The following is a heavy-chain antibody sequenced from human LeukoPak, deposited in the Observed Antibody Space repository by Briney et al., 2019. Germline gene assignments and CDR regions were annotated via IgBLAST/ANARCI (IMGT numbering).Heavy chain of an antibody. Sequence: ASVKVSCKASGYTLTSYDINWVRQATGQGLGWMGWMNPNSGNTGYAQKFQGRVTMTRNTSISTAYIELSSLRSEDTAVYYCARGLRKTYYYDSSGPWGQGTLVTVSS. D-gene: IGHD3-22*01. CDR3: ARGLRKTYYYDSSGP. CDR2: MNPNSGNT. V-gene: IGHV1-8*01. J-gene: IGHJ5*02. CDR1: GYTLTSYD.